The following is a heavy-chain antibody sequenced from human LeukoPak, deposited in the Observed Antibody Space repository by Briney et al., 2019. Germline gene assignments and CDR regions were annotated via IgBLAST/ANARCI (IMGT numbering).Heavy chain of an antibody. Sequence: GGSLRLSCAASGFTFSSYGMSWVRQAPGKGLEWVSGINWNGGSTGYADSVKGRFTISRDNAKNSLYLHMNSLKVDDTAVYYCVKEGGLMIRRYYFDYWGQGTLVTVSS. D-gene: IGHD3-16*01. J-gene: IGHJ4*02. CDR3: VKEGGLMIRRYYFDY. CDR1: GFTFSSYG. V-gene: IGHV3-20*04. CDR2: INWNGGST.